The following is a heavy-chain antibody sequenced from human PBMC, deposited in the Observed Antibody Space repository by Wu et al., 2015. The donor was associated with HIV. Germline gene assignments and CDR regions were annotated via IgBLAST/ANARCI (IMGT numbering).Heavy chain of an antibody. V-gene: IGHV4-34*01. CDR3: ASNCGGDCYSPA. J-gene: IGHJ4*02. CDR2: INHSGST. D-gene: IGHD2-21*02. CDR1: GGSFSGYY. Sequence: QVQLQQWGAGLLKPSETLSLTCAVYGGSFSGYYWSWIRQPPGKGLEWIGEINHSGSTNYNPSLKSRVTISVDTSKNQFSLKLSSVTAADTAVYYCASNCGGDCYSPAWGQGTLVTVSS.